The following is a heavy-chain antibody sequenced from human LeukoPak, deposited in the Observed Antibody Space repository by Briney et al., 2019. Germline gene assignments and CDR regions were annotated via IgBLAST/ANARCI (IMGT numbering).Heavy chain of an antibody. Sequence: PSETLSLTWAVYGGSFSGYYWSWIRQPPGKGLEWIGEINHSGSTNYNPSLKSRVTISVDTSKNQFSLKLSSVTAADTAVYYCARKKSGDYYDSSGYYYYFDYWGQGTLVTVSS. V-gene: IGHV4-34*01. D-gene: IGHD3-22*01. J-gene: IGHJ4*02. CDR1: GGSFSGYY. CDR2: INHSGST. CDR3: ARKKSGDYYDSSGYYYYFDY.